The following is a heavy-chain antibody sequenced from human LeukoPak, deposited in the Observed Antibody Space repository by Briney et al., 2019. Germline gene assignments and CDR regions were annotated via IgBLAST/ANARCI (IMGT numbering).Heavy chain of an antibody. CDR2: IYYSGST. D-gene: IGHD5-24*01. Sequence: SETLSLTCAVSGYSISSSYYWGWIRQPPGKGLEWIGSIYYSGSTYYNPSLKSRVTISVDTSKNQFSLKLSSVTAADTAVYYCARDLEMAFDYWGQGTLVTVSS. CDR1: GYSISSSYY. CDR3: ARDLEMAFDY. V-gene: IGHV4-38-2*02. J-gene: IGHJ4*02.